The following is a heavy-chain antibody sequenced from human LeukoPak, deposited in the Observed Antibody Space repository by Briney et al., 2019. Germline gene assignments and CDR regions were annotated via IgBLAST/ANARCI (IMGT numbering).Heavy chain of an antibody. CDR3: AVVGATEYFQH. V-gene: IGHV3-21*01. CDR2: ISSSSSYI. Sequence: GGSLRLSCAASGFTFSSYSMNWVRQAPGKGLEWVSSISSSSSYIYYADSVKGRFTISRDNAKNSLYLQMNSLRAEDTAVYHCAVVGATEYFQHWGQGTLVTVSS. CDR1: GFTFSSYS. D-gene: IGHD1-26*01. J-gene: IGHJ1*01.